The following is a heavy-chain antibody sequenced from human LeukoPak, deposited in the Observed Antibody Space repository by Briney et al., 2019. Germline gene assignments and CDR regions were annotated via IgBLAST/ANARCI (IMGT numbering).Heavy chain of an antibody. D-gene: IGHD1-7*01. V-gene: IGHV4-59*08. CDR1: GGSISSYY. CDR2: IYYSGST. CDR3: ARLGITGTEDY. Sequence: SETLSLTCTGSGGSISSYYWSWIRQPPGKGLEWIGYIYYSGSTNYNPSLKSRVTISVDTSKNQFSLKLSSVTAADTAVYYCARLGITGTEDYWGQGTLVTVSS. J-gene: IGHJ4*02.